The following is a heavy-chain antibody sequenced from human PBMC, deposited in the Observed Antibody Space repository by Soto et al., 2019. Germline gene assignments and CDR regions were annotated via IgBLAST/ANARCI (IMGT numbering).Heavy chain of an antibody. V-gene: IGHV3-13*01. CDR1: GFTFSSYD. CDR3: ARGRYCSGGSCYFPYYYGMDV. D-gene: IGHD2-15*01. Sequence: TGGSLRLSCAPSGFTFSSYDMHWVRQATEKGLEWVSAIGTAGDTYYPGSVKGRFTISRENAKNSLYLQMNSLRAEDTAVYYCARGRYCSGGSCYFPYYYGMDVWGQGTTVTVSS. J-gene: IGHJ6*02. CDR2: IGTAGDT.